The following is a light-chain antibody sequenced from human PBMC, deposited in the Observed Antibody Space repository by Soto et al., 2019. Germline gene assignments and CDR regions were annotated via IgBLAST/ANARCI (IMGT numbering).Light chain of an antibody. CDR2: EDS. V-gene: IGKV1-5*01. J-gene: IGKJ1*01. Sequence: DIQLTQSPSTLSASVGDRITITCQASQTSSSWLAWYHQKPGQAPKVLIYEDSTLESGVPSRFSGSGSGTEFTLTINSLRPEDFGTYYCQQYTGNWGTFGQGTKVENK. CDR3: QQYTGNWGT. CDR1: QTSSSW.